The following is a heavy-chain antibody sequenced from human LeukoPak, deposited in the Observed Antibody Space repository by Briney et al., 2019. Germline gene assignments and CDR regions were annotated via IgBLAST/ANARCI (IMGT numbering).Heavy chain of an antibody. J-gene: IGHJ4*02. D-gene: IGHD1-1*01. Sequence: GGSLRLSCAVSTFTFSTYNMNWGRHAPGKGLEWVSSISTTSHYIFYADSMKGRFVVSRDNAKNSLYLQVNSLRAEDTAVYYCARSGGSGTTRYFDFWGQGTLVTVSS. V-gene: IGHV3-21*01. CDR2: ISTTSHYI. CDR3: ARSGGSGTTRYFDF. CDR1: TFTFSTYN.